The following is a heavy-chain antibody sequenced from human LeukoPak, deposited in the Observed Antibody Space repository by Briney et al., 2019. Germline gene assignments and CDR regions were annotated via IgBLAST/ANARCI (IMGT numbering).Heavy chain of an antibody. V-gene: IGHV1-2*02. CDR1: GYTFTGYY. CDR3: ARGGVEFGESGDFDY. D-gene: IGHD3-10*01. J-gene: IGHJ4*02. CDR2: INPNSGGT. Sequence: ASVKVSCKASGYTFTGYYMHWVRQAPGQGLEWMGWINPNSGGTNYAQKFQGRVTMTRDTSISTAYMELSRLRSDDTAVYYCARGGVEFGESGDFDYWGQGTLVTVSS.